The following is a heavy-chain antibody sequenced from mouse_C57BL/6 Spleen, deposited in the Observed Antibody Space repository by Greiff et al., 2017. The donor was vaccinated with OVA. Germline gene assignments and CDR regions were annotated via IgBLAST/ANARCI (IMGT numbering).Heavy chain of an antibody. V-gene: IGHV1-53*01. J-gene: IGHJ3*01. CDR3: AKEEVYYGNYVFAY. Sequence: QVQLQQPGTELVKPGASVKLSCKASGYTFTSYWMPWVKQRPGQGLEWIGNINPSNGGTNYNEKFKSKATLTVDKSSSTAYMQLSSLTSEDSAVYDCAKEEVYYGNYVFAYWGKGTLVTVSA. CDR2: INPSNGGT. CDR1: GYTFTSYW. D-gene: IGHD2-1*01.